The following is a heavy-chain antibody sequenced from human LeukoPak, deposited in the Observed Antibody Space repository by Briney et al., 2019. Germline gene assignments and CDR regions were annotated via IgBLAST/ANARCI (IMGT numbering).Heavy chain of an antibody. CDR2: INPSGGST. V-gene: IGHV1-46*01. CDR1: GYTFTSYY. CDR3: ARDQAGQEYFQH. J-gene: IGHJ1*01. Sequence: ASVKVSRKASGYTFTSYYMHWVRQAPGQGLEWMGIINPSGGSTGYAQKFQGRVTMTRDTSTSTVYMELSSLRSEDTAVYYCARDQAGQEYFQHWGQGTLVTVSS. D-gene: IGHD6-19*01.